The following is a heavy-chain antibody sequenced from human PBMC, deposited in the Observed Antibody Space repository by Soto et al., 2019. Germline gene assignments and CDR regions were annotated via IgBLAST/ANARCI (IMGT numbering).Heavy chain of an antibody. CDR2: IYYSGST. Sequence: QVQLQESGPGLVKPSQTLSLTCTVSGGSISSGGYYWSWIRQHPGKGLEWIGYIYYSGSTYYNPSLKRRVTISVDTSKNQFSLKLSSVTAADTAVYYCARTGYCSGGSCYQDDYWGQGTLVTVSS. J-gene: IGHJ4*02. V-gene: IGHV4-31*03. D-gene: IGHD2-15*01. CDR3: ARTGYCSGGSCYQDDY. CDR1: GGSISSGGYY.